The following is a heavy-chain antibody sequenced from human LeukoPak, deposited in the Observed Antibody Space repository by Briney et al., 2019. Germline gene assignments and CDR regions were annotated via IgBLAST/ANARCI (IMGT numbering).Heavy chain of an antibody. CDR2: IYHSGAT. Sequence: PSGTLSLTCAVSGGSISNSNWWSWVRQPPEKGLEWIGQIYHSGATNYNPSLKSRVTISVDTSKNQFSLKLSSVTAADTAVYYCASIATGYYYYSYIDVWGKGTTVTVSS. D-gene: IGHD3-9*01. V-gene: IGHV4-4*02. CDR3: ASIATGYYYYSYIDV. CDR1: GGSISNSNW. J-gene: IGHJ6*03.